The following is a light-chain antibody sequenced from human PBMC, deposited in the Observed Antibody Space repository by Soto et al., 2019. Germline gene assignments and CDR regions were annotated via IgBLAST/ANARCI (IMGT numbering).Light chain of an antibody. CDR3: AAWDDSLNGVV. CDR1: SSNIRSNT. J-gene: IGLJ3*02. CDR2: NND. V-gene: IGLV1-44*01. Sequence: QSVLTQPPSASGTPGQRVTMSCSGSSSNIRSNTVNWYQKLPGTAPKVLIYNNDQRPSGVPDRFYGSKSGTSASLAISGLQSEDEADYYCAAWDDSLNGVVFGGGTKVTVL.